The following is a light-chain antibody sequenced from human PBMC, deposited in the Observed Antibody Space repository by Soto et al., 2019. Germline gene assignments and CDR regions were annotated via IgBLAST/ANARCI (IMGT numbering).Light chain of an antibody. CDR3: QQYNSYSPST. J-gene: IGKJ2*02. Sequence: DIQMTQSPSTLSASVGDRVTITCRASQSISSWLAWYQQKPGKAPKLLIYDASSLESGVPSRFSGSGSGTEFALTISSLQPDDFATYYSQQYNSYSPSTFGQLTKLEIK. V-gene: IGKV1-5*01. CDR2: DAS. CDR1: QSISSW.